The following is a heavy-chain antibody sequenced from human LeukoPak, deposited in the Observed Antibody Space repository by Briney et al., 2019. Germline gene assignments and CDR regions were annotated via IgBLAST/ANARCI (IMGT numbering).Heavy chain of an antibody. CDR2: IIPIFGTA. V-gene: IGHV1-69*13. CDR3: AREGPRYYYDSSGYLPPAFDI. J-gene: IGHJ3*02. Sequence: APVKVSCKASGGTFSSYAISWVRQAPGQGLEWMGGIIPIFGTANYAQKFQGRVTITADESTSTAYMELSSLRSEDTAVYYCAREGPRYYYDSSGYLPPAFDIWGQGTMVTVSS. CDR1: GGTFSSYA. D-gene: IGHD3-22*01.